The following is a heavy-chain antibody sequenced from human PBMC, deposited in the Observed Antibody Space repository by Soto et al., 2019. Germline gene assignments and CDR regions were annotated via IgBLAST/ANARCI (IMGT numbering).Heavy chain of an antibody. CDR1: GGSISTGGSS. CDR3: ARQDCSRTSCLFDY. V-gene: IGHV4-30-2*01. J-gene: IGHJ4*02. CDR2: IYHYGST. D-gene: IGHD2-2*01. Sequence: QLQLQESGSGLVKSSQTVSLTCAVSGGSISTGGSSWSWIRQPPGKGLEWIGYIYHYGSTYSNPSLKSRITMSIDRSKNQSSLQLRSVTAADTAVYYCARQDCSRTSCLFDYWGQGALVTVSS.